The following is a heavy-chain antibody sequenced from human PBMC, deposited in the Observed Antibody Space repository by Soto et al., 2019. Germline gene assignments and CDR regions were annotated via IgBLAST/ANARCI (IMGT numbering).Heavy chain of an antibody. CDR2: ISAYNGNT. CDR3: ERAVDYYDSSGYYTNEYFQH. D-gene: IGHD3-22*01. CDR1: GYTFTSYG. Sequence: QVQLVQSGAEVKKPGASVKVSCKASGYTFTSYGISWVRQAPGQGLEWMGWISAYNGNTNYAQKLQGRVTMTTDTSTSTVYMELRSLRSDDTAFYYCERAVDYYDSSGYYTNEYFQHWGQGTLVTVSS. V-gene: IGHV1-18*01. J-gene: IGHJ1*01.